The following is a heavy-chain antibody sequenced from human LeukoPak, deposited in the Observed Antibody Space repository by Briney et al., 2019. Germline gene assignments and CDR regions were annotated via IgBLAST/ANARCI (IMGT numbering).Heavy chain of an antibody. D-gene: IGHD2-15*01. CDR2: ISAGTST. CDR1: GFTFRNYA. J-gene: IGHJ4*02. CDR3: TKXXDCSVSFCGPDY. V-gene: IGHV3-23*01. Sequence: GGSLRLSCAASGFTFRNYAMNWVRQAPGKGLEWVSSISAGTSTDYADSVKGRFTISRDNSKNTLFLQMDSLRAEDTAVYYCTKXXDCSVSFCGPDYWGQGTLVTVSS.